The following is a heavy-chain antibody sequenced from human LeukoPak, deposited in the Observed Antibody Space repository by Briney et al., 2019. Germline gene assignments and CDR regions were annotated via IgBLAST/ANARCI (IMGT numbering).Heavy chain of an antibody. D-gene: IGHD3-22*01. CDR2: ISGHKGNT. J-gene: IGHJ3*02. V-gene: IGHV1-18*01. Sequence: GASVKVSCKASGYSFTSHGINWVRQAPGQGLEWMGWISGHKGNTDYATKFQGRVTMTTDTSTTTAYMELRSLRSDDTAVYYCARVYYYDSSGYYGGAFDIWGQGTMVTVSS. CDR3: ARVYYYDSSGYYGGAFDI. CDR1: GYSFTSHG.